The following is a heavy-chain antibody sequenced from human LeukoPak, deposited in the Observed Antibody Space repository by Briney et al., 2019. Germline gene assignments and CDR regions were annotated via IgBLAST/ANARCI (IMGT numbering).Heavy chain of an antibody. CDR1: GGTFSSYG. CDR2: IIPIFATA. D-gene: IGHD3-10*01. J-gene: IGHJ5*02. V-gene: IGHV1-69*13. CDR3: ARYYYGSGSRGHWFDP. Sequence: ASVKVSCKASGGTFSSYGISWVRQAPGQGLEWMGGIIPIFATANYAQKFQGRVTITADESTSTAYMELSSLRSEDTAMYYCARYYYGSGSRGHWFDPWGQGTLVTVSS.